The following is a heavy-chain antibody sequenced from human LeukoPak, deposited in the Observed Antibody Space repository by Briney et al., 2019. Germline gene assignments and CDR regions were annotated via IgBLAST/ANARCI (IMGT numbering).Heavy chain of an antibody. D-gene: IGHD5-18*01. CDR3: AKDKYSYGYNFDY. V-gene: IGHV3-43*02. CDR2: ISGDGDST. J-gene: IGHJ4*02. CDR1: GFTFDDYA. Sequence: SGGSLRLSCAASGFTFDDYAMHWVRQAPGMGLEWVSLISGDGDSTYYADSVKGRFTISRDNSKNSLYLQMNSLRTEDTALFYCAKDKYSYGYNFDYWGQGTLVTVSS.